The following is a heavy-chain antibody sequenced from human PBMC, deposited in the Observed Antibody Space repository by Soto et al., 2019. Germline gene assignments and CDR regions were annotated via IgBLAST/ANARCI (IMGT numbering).Heavy chain of an antibody. CDR2: IVLGNGNT. Sequence: SVKVSCKASGLTFSSSAVQRVRQVRGQLLEGLGWIVLGNGNTNYAQNFQDRVTITRDMSTSTADMEVRSLGYEDTAVYYCEAMVGGIGSYWLYLWG. CDR1: GLTFSSSA. D-gene: IGHD6-19*01. CDR3: EAMVGGIGSYWLYL. V-gene: IGHV1-58*01. J-gene: IGHJ2*01.